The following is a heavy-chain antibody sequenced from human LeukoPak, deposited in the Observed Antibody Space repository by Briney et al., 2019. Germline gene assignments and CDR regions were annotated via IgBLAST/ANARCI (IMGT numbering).Heavy chain of an antibody. CDR3: VRAGFGELPSYGMDV. Sequence: ASVKVSCKASGYTFTGYYMHWVRQAPGQGLEWMGWINPNSGGTNYAQKFQGRVTMTRDTSISTAYMELSRLRSDDTAVYYCVRAGFGELPSYGMDVWGQGTTVTVSS. V-gene: IGHV1-2*02. D-gene: IGHD3-10*01. CDR1: GYTFTGYY. J-gene: IGHJ6*02. CDR2: INPNSGGT.